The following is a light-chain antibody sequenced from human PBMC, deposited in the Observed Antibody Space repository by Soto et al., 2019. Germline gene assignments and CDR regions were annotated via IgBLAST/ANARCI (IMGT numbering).Light chain of an antibody. V-gene: IGKV1-39*01. CDR3: QQTYSSLWT. CDR1: QSITNL. J-gene: IGKJ1*01. CDR2: GTS. Sequence: DIQMTQSPSSLSASVGDRVTITCRASQSITNLLNWYQHKPGQAPKLLIYGTSSLLTGVPSRFSGSGSGTDFTLTISGLQLEDCATYYCQQTYSSLWTFGQGTTVENK.